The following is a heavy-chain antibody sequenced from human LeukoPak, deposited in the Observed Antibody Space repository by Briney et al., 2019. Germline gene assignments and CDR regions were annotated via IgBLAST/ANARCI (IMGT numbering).Heavy chain of an antibody. Sequence: PGGSLRLSCAASGFTFSSYGMHWVRQAPGKGLEWVAFIRYDGSNKYCADSVKGRFTISRDNSKNTLYLQMNSLRAEDTAMYYCAKDRGIAAAADYWGQGTLVTVSS. CDR1: GFTFSSYG. CDR2: IRYDGSNK. J-gene: IGHJ4*02. D-gene: IGHD6-13*01. CDR3: AKDRGIAAAADY. V-gene: IGHV3-30*02.